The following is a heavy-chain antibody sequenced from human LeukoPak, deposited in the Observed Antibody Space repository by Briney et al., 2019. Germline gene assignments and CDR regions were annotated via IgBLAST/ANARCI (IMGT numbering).Heavy chain of an antibody. D-gene: IGHD2-8*01. J-gene: IGHJ4*02. CDR3: ARDHAPIDY. V-gene: IGHV4-34*01. Sequence: SETLSLTCAVYGVSFSGYYWSWIRQPPGKGLEWIGEINHSGSTNYNPSLKSRVTISVDRSKNQFSLKLSSVTAADTAVYYCARDHAPIDYWGQGTLVTVSS. CDR1: GVSFSGYY. CDR2: INHSGST.